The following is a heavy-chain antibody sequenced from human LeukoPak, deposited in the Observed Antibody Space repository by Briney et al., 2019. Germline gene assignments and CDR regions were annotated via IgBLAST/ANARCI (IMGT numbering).Heavy chain of an antibody. CDR1: NGSITSYY. CDR3: ASHNSAGYYYGLDV. Sequence: SHSLSLTCNVSNGSITSYYWSWIRQPPGKRLGWIGHIYYSRSTDYHPSLKSRVTISVETSNNQCYLKLSSVTAADTAVYYCASHNSAGYYYGLDVWGQGTTVTVSS. J-gene: IGHJ6*02. V-gene: IGHV4-59*08. CDR2: IYYSRST. D-gene: IGHD4-23*01.